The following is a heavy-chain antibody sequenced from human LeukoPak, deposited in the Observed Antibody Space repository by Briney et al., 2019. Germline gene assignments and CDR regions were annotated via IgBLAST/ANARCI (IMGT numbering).Heavy chain of an antibody. Sequence: PGGSLRLSCAASGFTFSDYYMNWIRQAPGKGLEWVSYISSSGSSTYYADSVKGRFTVSRDNAKSSLYLQMNSLRAEDTAVYYCARESMTGNDFDYWGQGTLVTVSS. CDR2: ISSSGSST. V-gene: IGHV3-11*01. D-gene: IGHD1-1*01. CDR3: ARESMTGNDFDY. CDR1: GFTFSDYY. J-gene: IGHJ4*02.